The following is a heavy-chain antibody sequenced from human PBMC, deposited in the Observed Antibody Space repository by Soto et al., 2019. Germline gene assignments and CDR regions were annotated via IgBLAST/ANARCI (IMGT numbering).Heavy chain of an antibody. CDR1: GGTFSSYA. D-gene: IGHD3-22*01. J-gene: IGHJ5*02. CDR3: AKERTRGYYDEVHNCFDP. V-gene: IGHV1-69*12. Sequence: QVQLVQSGAEVKKPGSSVKVSYKASGGTFSSYAISWVRQAPGQGLEWMGGIIPIFGTANYAQKFQGRVTITAEESKSTADMEQSSLRSEDTAVYYCAKERTRGYYDEVHNCFDPWGQGTLVNVSS. CDR2: IIPIFGTA.